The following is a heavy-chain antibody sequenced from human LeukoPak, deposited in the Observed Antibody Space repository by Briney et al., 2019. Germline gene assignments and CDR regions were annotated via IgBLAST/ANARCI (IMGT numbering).Heavy chain of an antibody. J-gene: IGHJ4*02. CDR1: GYTFATYG. Sequence: GASVTVSCKASGYTFATYGFCWARQAPGHGLEWMGWISANTGKTDYAQKFQGRVTMTTDTSTSTAYMELRSLRPDDTAVYYCAKVAGDRMHYWGQGTLLTVSS. V-gene: IGHV1-18*01. CDR3: AKVAGDRMHY. CDR2: ISANTGKT. D-gene: IGHD6-13*01.